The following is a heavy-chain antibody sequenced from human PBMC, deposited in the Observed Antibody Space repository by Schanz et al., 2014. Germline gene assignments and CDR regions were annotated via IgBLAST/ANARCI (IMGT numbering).Heavy chain of an antibody. Sequence: EVQLVESGGGLAQPGGSLRLSCAASGFTFSSHSMHWVRQAPGGGLEWVIVISGSGGSTYYADSVRGRFTMSRDNSKNTVHLQMSSLRVEDTAVYYCARVDSSGYFFDNWGQGTRVTVSS. V-gene: IGHV3-23*04. CDR3: ARVDSSGYFFDN. CDR1: GFTFSSHS. D-gene: IGHD3-22*01. CDR2: ISGSGGST. J-gene: IGHJ4*02.